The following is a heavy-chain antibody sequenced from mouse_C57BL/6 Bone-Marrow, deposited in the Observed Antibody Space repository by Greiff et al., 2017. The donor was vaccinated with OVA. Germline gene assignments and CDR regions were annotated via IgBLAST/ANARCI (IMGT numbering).Heavy chain of an antibody. CDR1: GYTFTSYW. V-gene: IGHV1-59*01. CDR2: IDPSDSYT. Sequence: QVQLQQPGAELVRPGTSVKLSCKASGYTFTSYWMHWVKQRPGQGLEWIGVIDPSDSYTNYNQKFKGKATLTVDTSSSTAYMQLSSLTSEDSAVYYCARGRKPAWFAYWGQGTLVTVSA. CDR3: ARGRKPAWFAY. D-gene: IGHD6-1*01. J-gene: IGHJ3*01.